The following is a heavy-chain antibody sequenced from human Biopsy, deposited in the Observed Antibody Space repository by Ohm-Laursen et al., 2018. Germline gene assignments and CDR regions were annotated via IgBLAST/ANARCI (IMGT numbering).Heavy chain of an antibody. J-gene: IGHJ4*02. CDR1: GGSISSRNHY. Sequence: SDTLSLTCSVSGGSISSRNHYWGRLRQPPGQGLEWIGHVYYSGSKFYYSSLESRVTVSVDTSKYQFHLRLTSMSASDTAVYYCARHSLDDFWSGAHYYFDYWGLGTLVTVSS. D-gene: IGHD3-3*01. CDR3: ARHSLDDFWSGAHYYFDY. CDR2: VYYSGSK. V-gene: IGHV4-39*01.